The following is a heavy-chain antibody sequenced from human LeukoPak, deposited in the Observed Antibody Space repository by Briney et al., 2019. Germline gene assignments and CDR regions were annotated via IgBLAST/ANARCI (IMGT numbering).Heavy chain of an antibody. Sequence: PGGSLRLSCTASGFTFSNYAMSWVRQAPGKGLEWILAITGGGDDTYNADSVRGRFTNSRDNSKNTLYLQMNSLRVEDTAVYYCAKGSSSSRPYYFDYWGQGALVTVSS. CDR3: AKGSSSSRPYYFDY. CDR2: ITGGGDDT. D-gene: IGHD6-6*01. J-gene: IGHJ4*02. CDR1: GFTFSNYA. V-gene: IGHV3-23*01.